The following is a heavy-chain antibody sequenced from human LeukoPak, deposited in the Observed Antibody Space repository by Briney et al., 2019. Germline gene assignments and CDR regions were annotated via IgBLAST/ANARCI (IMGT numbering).Heavy chain of an antibody. D-gene: IGHD5-24*01. CDR2: IWYDGSNK. CDR3: VRDERRDGYNQLDY. CDR1: GFTFSSYG. J-gene: IGHJ4*02. Sequence: GGSLRLSCAASGFTFSSYGMHWVRQAPGKGLEWVAVIWYDGSNKYYADSVKGRFTISRDNSKNTLLLQMNSLRAEDTAMYYCVRDERRDGYNQLDYWGQGTLVTVSS. V-gene: IGHV3-33*01.